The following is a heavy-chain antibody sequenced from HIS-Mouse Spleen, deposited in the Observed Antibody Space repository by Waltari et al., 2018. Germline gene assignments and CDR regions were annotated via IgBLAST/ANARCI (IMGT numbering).Heavy chain of an antibody. Sequence: EVQLVESGGGLVQPGGSLRLSCAASGFTFSSYWMHWVRQAPGKGLVWVSRINREGSSTSYADSVKGRFTISRDNAKNTLYLQMNSLRAEDTAVYYCARDGGRVYSSSFDYWGQGTLVTVSS. CDR3: ARDGGRVYSSSFDY. J-gene: IGHJ4*02. CDR1: GFTFSSYW. D-gene: IGHD6-6*01. V-gene: IGHV3-74*01. CDR2: INREGSST.